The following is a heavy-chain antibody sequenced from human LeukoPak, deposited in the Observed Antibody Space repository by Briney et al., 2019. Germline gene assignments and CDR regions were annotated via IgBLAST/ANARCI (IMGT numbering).Heavy chain of an antibody. CDR2: IYSGGST. D-gene: IGHD3-10*01. V-gene: IGHV3-53*01. CDR3: ALHKYGSGSYYNSPFDY. CDR1: GFTVSSNY. Sequence: PGGSLRLSCAASGFTVSSNYMSWVRQAPGKGLEWVSVIYSGGSTYYADSVKGRFTISRDNSKNTLYLQMNSLRAEDTAVYYCALHKYGSGSYYNSPFDYWGQGTLVTVSS. J-gene: IGHJ4*02.